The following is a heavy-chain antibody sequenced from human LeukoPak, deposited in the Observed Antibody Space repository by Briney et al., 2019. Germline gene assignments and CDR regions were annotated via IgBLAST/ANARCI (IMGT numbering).Heavy chain of an antibody. CDR3: AKSYYYGSGSYDY. Sequence: GGSLRLSCAASGFTFRSSGMSWVRQAPGKGLEWVSAISGSGSSTYYADSVKGRFTISRDNAKNSLYLQMNSLRAEDTALYYCAKSYYYGSGSYDYWGQGTLVTVSS. V-gene: IGHV3-23*01. J-gene: IGHJ4*02. CDR1: GFTFRSSG. D-gene: IGHD3-10*01. CDR2: ISGSGSST.